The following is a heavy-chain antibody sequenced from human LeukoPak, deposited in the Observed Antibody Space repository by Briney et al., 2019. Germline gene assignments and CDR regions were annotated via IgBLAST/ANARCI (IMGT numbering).Heavy chain of an antibody. V-gene: IGHV1-2*04. CDR1: GYTFTGYY. J-gene: IGHJ4*02. CDR2: INPNSGST. D-gene: IGHD6-13*01. CDR3: ARGIAAANYDY. Sequence: ASVKVSCKASGYTFTGYYMHWVRQAPGQGLEWMGWINPNSGSTNYAQKFQGWVTMTRDTSISTAYMELSRLRSDDTAVYYCARGIAAANYDYWGQGTLVTVSS.